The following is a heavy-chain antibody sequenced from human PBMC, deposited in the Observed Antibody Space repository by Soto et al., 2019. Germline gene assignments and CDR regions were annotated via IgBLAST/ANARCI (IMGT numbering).Heavy chain of an antibody. Sequence: LSLTCTVSGGSISSGGYYWSWIRQHPGKGLEWIGYIYYSGSTYYNPSLKSRVTISVDTSKNQFSLKLSSVTAADTAVYYCARGLYSSSYQPFDPWGQGTLVTVSS. CDR1: GGSISSGGYY. CDR2: IYYSGST. CDR3: ARGLYSSSYQPFDP. J-gene: IGHJ5*02. V-gene: IGHV4-31*03. D-gene: IGHD6-6*01.